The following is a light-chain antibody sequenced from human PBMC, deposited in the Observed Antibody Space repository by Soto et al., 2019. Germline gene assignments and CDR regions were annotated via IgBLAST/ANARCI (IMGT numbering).Light chain of an antibody. CDR3: CSHAGSYSWV. V-gene: IGLV2-11*01. J-gene: IGLJ3*02. CDR2: EVS. CDR1: SSDVGAYNH. Sequence: QSVLPQPLSVSGSPGQSVTISCTGTSSDVGAYNHVSWYQQHPGKVPKLIINEVSERPSGVPDRFSGSKSGNTASLTISGLQAEDEAEYYCCSHAGSYSWVFGGGTKLTVL.